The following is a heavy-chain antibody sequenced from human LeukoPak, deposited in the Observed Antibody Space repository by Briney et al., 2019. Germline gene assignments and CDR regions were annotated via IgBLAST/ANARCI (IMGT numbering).Heavy chain of an antibody. Sequence: PGGSLRLSCAASGFTVSTNYRSWVRQAPGKGLEWVSVIYSGGSTYYADSVKGRFTISRDNSKSTLYLQMNSLRAEDTAMYYCASGPDLSIYVWGSYHLRNWGQGTLVTVSS. CDR3: ASGPDLSIYVWGSYHLRN. D-gene: IGHD3-16*02. CDR1: GFTVSTNY. V-gene: IGHV3-53*01. J-gene: IGHJ4*02. CDR2: IYSGGST.